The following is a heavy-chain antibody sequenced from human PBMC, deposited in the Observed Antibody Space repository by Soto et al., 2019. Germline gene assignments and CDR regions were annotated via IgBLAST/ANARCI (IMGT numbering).Heavy chain of an antibody. V-gene: IGHV1-69*02. CDR2: IIPILGMA. CDR3: ASGVRGTAMGFDY. Sequence: QVQLVQSGAEVKKPGSSVKVSCKAFGGTFSSYTISWVRQAPGQGLEWMGRIIPILGMANYAQKFQGRVTITADKSTSTAYMELSSLRSEDTAVYYCASGVRGTAMGFDYWGQGTLVTVSS. CDR1: GGTFSSYT. D-gene: IGHD5-18*01. J-gene: IGHJ4*02.